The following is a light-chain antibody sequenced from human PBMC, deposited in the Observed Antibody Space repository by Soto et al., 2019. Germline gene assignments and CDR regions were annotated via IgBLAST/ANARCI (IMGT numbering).Light chain of an antibody. J-gene: IGLJ2*01. Sequence: QSVLTQPASVSGSPGQSITISCTGTSSDVGGYNYVSWYQQHPGKAPKLIIYEVGNRPSGVSNRFSGSKSGYTASLTISGLQADDEADYYCSSYTSSSHMVFGGGTKVTVL. CDR1: SSDVGGYNY. CDR2: EVG. CDR3: SSYTSSSHMV. V-gene: IGLV2-14*01.